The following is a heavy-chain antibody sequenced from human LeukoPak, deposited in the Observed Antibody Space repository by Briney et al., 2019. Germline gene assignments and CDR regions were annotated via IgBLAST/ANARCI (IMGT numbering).Heavy chain of an antibody. CDR2: ISSSSISI. D-gene: IGHD6-19*01. J-gene: IGHJ6*03. Sequence: GGSLRLSCAASGFTFTDYTINWVRQAPGKGLEWVSSISSSSISISYADSVKGRFTVSRDNAKNSLYLQMNSLRAEDTAVYYCARDFFAVAGYYYYYYYMDVWGKGTTVTISS. CDR1: GFTFTDYT. CDR3: ARDFFAVAGYYYYYYYMDV. V-gene: IGHV3-21*01.